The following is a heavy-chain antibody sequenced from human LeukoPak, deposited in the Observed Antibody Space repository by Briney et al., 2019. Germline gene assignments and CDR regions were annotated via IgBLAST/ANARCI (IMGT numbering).Heavy chain of an antibody. CDR3: AKDTAGGDQASYYYMDV. Sequence: GRSLRLSCAASGFTFDDYAMHWVRQAPGKGLEWVSGISWNSGSIGYADSVKGRFTISRDNAKNSLYLQMSSLRAEDMALYYCAKDTAGGDQASYYYMDVWGKGTTVTVSS. CDR1: GFTFDDYA. J-gene: IGHJ6*03. V-gene: IGHV3-9*03. D-gene: IGHD4-17*01. CDR2: ISWNSGSI.